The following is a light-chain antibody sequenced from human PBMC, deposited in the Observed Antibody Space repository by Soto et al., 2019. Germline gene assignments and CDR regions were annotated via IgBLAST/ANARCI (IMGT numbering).Light chain of an antibody. CDR1: QSVSSSY. Sequence: EIGLPQSPGTLSLSPGERATLSCRASQSVSSSYLAWYQQKPGQAPRLLIYVASSRATAIPDRFSGSGSGTDFTLTISRLEPEDGAVYYYQQYGSSTYTVGKGTKLEIK. J-gene: IGKJ2*01. CDR3: QQYGSSTYT. V-gene: IGKV3-20*01. CDR2: VAS.